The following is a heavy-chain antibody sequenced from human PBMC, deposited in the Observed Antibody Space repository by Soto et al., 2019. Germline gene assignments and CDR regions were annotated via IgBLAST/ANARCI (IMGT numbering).Heavy chain of an antibody. D-gene: IGHD3-10*01. V-gene: IGHV1-2*04. Sequence: GASVKVSCKASGYTLTGYYMHWVRQAPGQGLEWMGWINPNSGGTNYAQKFQGWVTMTRDTSISTAYMELSRLRSDDTAVYYCAKGFGELLPGYGMDVWGQGTTVTVSS. CDR1: GYTLTGYY. CDR2: INPNSGGT. CDR3: AKGFGELLPGYGMDV. J-gene: IGHJ6*02.